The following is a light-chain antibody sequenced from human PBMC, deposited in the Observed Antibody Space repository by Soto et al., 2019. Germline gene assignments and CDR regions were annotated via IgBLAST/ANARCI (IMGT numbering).Light chain of an antibody. CDR3: AAWDNNLGGPA. J-gene: IGLJ2*01. V-gene: IGLV1-47*01. Sequence: QAVVTQPPSASGTPGQRVSISCSGSNSNIGSKYVYWYQQLPGTAPKLLMYRNNQRPSGVPDRFSGSKSGTSASLAISGLRSEDEADYYCAAWDNNLGGPAFGGWTKLTVL. CDR1: NSNIGSKY. CDR2: RNN.